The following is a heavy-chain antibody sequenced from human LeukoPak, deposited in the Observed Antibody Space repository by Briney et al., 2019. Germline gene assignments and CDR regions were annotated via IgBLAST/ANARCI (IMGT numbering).Heavy chain of an antibody. V-gene: IGHV4-4*07. D-gene: IGHD6-6*01. Sequence: SETLSLTCTVSGGSITSYYWTYIRQPAGKGLEWSGRIHTSGSTNYNPSLKSRVTMSVDTSKNQFSLNLSSVTAADTAMYYCAREFSGTSIAARVFDSWGQGTLVTVSS. CDR2: IHTSGST. CDR1: GGSITSYY. J-gene: IGHJ4*02. CDR3: AREFSGTSIAARVFDS.